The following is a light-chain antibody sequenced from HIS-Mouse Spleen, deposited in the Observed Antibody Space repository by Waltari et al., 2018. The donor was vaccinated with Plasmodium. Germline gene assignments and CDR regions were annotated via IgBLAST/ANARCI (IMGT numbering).Light chain of an antibody. CDR2: GAS. V-gene: IGKV3-20*01. Sequence: EIVLTQSPGTLSLSPGERATLSCRASQSVSSSYLAWYQQKPGQAPRLLIYGASSRATGIPDSFSGSGSGTDFTLTISRLEPEDFAVYYCQQYGGSPPLTFGGGTKVEIK. J-gene: IGKJ4*01. CDR1: QSVSSSY. CDR3: QQYGGSPPLT.